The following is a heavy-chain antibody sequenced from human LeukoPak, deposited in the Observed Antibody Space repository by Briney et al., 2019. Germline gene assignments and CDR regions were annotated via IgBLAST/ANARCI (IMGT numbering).Heavy chain of an antibody. CDR2: IIPIFGTA. Sequence: ASVKVSCKASGGTFSSYAISWVRQAPGQGLEWMGGIIPIFGTANYAQKFQGRVTITTDESTSTAYMELSSLRFEDTAVYYCARDLDKGLFDYWGQGTLVTVSS. J-gene: IGHJ4*02. CDR3: ARDLDKGLFDY. CDR1: GGTFSSYA. D-gene: IGHD3-9*01. V-gene: IGHV1-69*05.